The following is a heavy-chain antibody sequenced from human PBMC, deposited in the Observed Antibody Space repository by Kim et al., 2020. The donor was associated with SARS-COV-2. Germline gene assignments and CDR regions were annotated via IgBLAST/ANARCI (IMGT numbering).Heavy chain of an antibody. CDR2: IYSGGST. J-gene: IGHJ4*02. D-gene: IGHD2-2*02. CDR3: ARGGIVVVPAAISRDVPDHLE. V-gene: IGHV3-53*01. CDR1: GFTVSSNY. Sequence: GGSLRLSCAASGFTVSSNYMSWVRQAPGKGLEWVSVIYSGGSTYYADSVKGRFTISRDNSKNTLYLQMNSLRAEDTAVYYCARGGIVVVPAAISRDVPDHLEWGQGTLVTVSS.